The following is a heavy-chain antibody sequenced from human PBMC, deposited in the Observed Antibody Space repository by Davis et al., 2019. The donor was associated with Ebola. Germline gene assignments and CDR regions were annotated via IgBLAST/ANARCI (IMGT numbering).Heavy chain of an antibody. CDR1: GGSISSSSYY. J-gene: IGHJ5*02. CDR3: ARRRLVVVPAAKGSTNQWFDP. Sequence: MPSETLSLTCTVSGGSISSSSYYWGWIRQPPGKGLEWIGEINHSGSTNYNPSLKSRVTISVDTSKNQFSLKLSSVTAADTAVYYCARRRLVVVPAAKGSTNQWFDPWGQGTLVTVSS. D-gene: IGHD2-2*01. CDR2: INHSGST. V-gene: IGHV4-39*07.